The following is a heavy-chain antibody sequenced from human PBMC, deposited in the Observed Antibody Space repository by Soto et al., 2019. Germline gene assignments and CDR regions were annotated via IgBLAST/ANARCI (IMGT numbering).Heavy chain of an antibody. CDR1: GDTFTNFD. J-gene: IGHJ5*02. CDR3: ARYIFGQGFKA. Sequence: QVQLVQSGAEVKKPGASVKVSCKASGDTFTNFDFNWVRQASGQGLEWVGWMRADRGDTGHAQKFQGRVSLTRDTSMSTAYMELRSLRVEDTAVYYCARYIFGQGFKAWGRGTLVNVSS. D-gene: IGHD3-3*02. V-gene: IGHV1-8*01. CDR2: MRADRGDT.